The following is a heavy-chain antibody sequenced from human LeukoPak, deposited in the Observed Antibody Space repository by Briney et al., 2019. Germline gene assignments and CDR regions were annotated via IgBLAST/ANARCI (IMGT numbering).Heavy chain of an antibody. CDR1: GFTFSSLS. V-gene: IGHV3-48*02. Sequence: GGSLRLSCTASGFTFSSLSMNWVRQAPEKGLEWVSYISGTSSNIYYADSVKGRFTISRDNAKNSLYLQMNSLRDEDTAVYYCARKGDYRDYWGQGTLVTVSS. CDR2: ISGTSSNI. CDR3: ARKGDYRDY. J-gene: IGHJ4*02.